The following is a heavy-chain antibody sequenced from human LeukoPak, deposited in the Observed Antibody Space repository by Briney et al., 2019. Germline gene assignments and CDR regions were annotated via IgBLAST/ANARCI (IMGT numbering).Heavy chain of an antibody. Sequence: GGSLRLSCAASGFTFSSYSMNWVRQAPGKGLEWVSSISSSSSYIYYADSVKGRFTISRDNAKNSLYLQMNSLRAEDTAVYYCASLRGRRNDYGIGGGQGTLVTVSS. CDR2: ISSSSSYI. D-gene: IGHD4-17*01. CDR1: GFTFSSYS. CDR3: ASLRGRRNDYGIG. V-gene: IGHV3-21*01. J-gene: IGHJ4*02.